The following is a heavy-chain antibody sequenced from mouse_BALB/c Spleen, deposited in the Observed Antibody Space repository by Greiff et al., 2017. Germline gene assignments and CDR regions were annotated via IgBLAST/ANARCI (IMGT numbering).Heavy chain of an antibody. Sequence: LVESGAELVRPGTSVKVSCKASGYAFTNYLIEWVKQRPGQGLEWIGVINPGSGGTNYNEKFKGKATLTADKSSSTAYMQLSSLTSDDSAVYFCARGERMDYWGQGTSVTVSS. CDR2: INPGSGGT. CDR3: ARGERMDY. J-gene: IGHJ4*01. V-gene: IGHV1-54*03. CDR1: GYAFTNYL.